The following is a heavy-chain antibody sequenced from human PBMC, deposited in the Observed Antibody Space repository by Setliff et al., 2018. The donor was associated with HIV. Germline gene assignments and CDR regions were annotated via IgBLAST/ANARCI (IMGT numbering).Heavy chain of an antibody. J-gene: IGHJ4*02. D-gene: IGHD4-17*01. V-gene: IGHV1-2*06. CDR3: ARGRYGDYSQVVDY. CDR1: GYTFIDYF. Sequence: ASVKVSCKASGYTFIDYFMHWVRQAPGQGLEWMGRINPNSGGTNYAQKFQGRVTMTRDTSTSTVYMELSSLRSEDTAVYYCARGRYGDYSQVVDYWGQGTLVTVSS. CDR2: INPNSGGT.